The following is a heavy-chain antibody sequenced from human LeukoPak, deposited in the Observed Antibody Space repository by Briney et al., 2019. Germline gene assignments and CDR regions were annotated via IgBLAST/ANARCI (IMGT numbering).Heavy chain of an antibody. CDR1: GGSFSGYY. CDR3: ARVHCSGGSCYQVAFDI. Sequence: PSETLSLTCAVYGGSFSGYYWSWIRRPPGKGLEWIGEINHSGSTNYNPSLKSRVTISVDTSKNQVSLKLSSVTAADTAVYYCARVHCSGGSCYQVAFDIWGQGTMVTVSS. D-gene: IGHD2-15*01. CDR2: INHSGST. V-gene: IGHV4-34*01. J-gene: IGHJ3*02.